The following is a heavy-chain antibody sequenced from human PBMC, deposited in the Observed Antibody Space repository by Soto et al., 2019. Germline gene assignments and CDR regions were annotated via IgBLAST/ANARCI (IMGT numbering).Heavy chain of an antibody. CDR1: GFTFTNYT. CDR3: AGRSGSSDY. Sequence: QPGGSLRLSCAASGFTFTNYTMHWVRQAPGKGLEWVALISYDEIDKYYADAVKGRFTISRDNSKNTLYLQMDSLRAEDTAVYYCAGRSGSSDYWGRGTPVTVSS. D-gene: IGHD3-10*01. J-gene: IGHJ4*02. V-gene: IGHV3-30*04. CDR2: ISYDEIDK.